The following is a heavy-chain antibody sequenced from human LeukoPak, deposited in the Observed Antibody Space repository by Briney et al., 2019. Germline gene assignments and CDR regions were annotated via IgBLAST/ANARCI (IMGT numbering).Heavy chain of an antibody. CDR1: GGSFSGYY. CDR2: INHSGST. D-gene: IGHD6-13*01. V-gene: IGHV4-34*01. J-gene: IGHJ5*02. Sequence: SETLSLTCAVYGGSFSGYYWSWIRQPPGKGLEWIGEINHSGSTNYNPSLKSRVTISVDTSKNQFPLKLSSVTAADTAVYYCARSVIAAAINWFDPWGQGTLVTVSS. CDR3: ARSVIAAAINWFDP.